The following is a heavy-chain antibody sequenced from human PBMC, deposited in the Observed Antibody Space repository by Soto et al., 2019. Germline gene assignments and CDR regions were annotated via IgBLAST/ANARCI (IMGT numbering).Heavy chain of an antibody. V-gene: IGHV4-4*02. Sequence: QVQLQESGPGLVKPSETLSLTCGVSGDSINNGFWWTWVRKPPGKGLEWIGEKHHSGSTNYNLSLKSRVSISLDKSKNQFSMILSSVTAVDTDVYFCTSSSGGWRLDVWGQGTTVTVSS. CDR2: KHHSGST. CDR3: TSSSGGWRLDV. CDR1: GDSINNGFW. D-gene: IGHD6-19*01. J-gene: IGHJ6*02.